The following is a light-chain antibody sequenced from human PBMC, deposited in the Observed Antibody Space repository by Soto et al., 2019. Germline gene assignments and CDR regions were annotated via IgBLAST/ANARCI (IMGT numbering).Light chain of an antibody. Sequence: DIQMTQSPSTLSASVGDRVTITYRASQTIGRYLSWYQQKPGTAPKVLIYGVSSLQAGVPSRFIGSGSGTDFTLTISSLQHEDIATYYRQQTFTSLFTFGHATRVDVK. CDR1: QTIGRY. V-gene: IGKV1-39*01. J-gene: IGKJ3*01. CDR3: QQTFTSLFT. CDR2: GVS.